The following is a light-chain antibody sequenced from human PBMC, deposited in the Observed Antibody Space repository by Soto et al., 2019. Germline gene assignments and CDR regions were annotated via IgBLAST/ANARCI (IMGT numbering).Light chain of an antibody. J-gene: IGKJ4*02. CDR1: QSVSKNF. Sequence: EIVLTQSPGTLSLSPGERATLSCRASQSVSKNFLAWYQQTPGQAPRLLSHDASSRATGIPDWISGSGSGTDFTLTISRREREVVAIYYCQQCSTSPLTFGGGTKVEMK. V-gene: IGKV3-20*01. CDR2: DAS. CDR3: QQCSTSPLT.